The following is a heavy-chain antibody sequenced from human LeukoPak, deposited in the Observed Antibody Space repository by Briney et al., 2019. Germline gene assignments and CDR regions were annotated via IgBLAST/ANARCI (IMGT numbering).Heavy chain of an antibody. J-gene: IGHJ4*02. CDR2: IYYSGST. Sequence: SETLSLTCTVSGGSISSYYWSWIRQPPGKGLEWIGYIYYSGSTNYNPSLKSRVTISVDTSKNQFSLKLSSVTAADTAVYYCARRSMVRGFLDYWGQGTLVTVSS. CDR1: GGSISSYY. V-gene: IGHV4-59*01. CDR3: ARRSMVRGFLDY. D-gene: IGHD3-10*01.